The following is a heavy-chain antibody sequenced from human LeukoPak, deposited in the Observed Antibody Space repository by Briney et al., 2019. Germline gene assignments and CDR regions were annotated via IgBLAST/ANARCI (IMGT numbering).Heavy chain of an antibody. CDR2: ISYDGSNK. V-gene: IGHV3-30-3*01. CDR1: GFTFSTYW. J-gene: IGHJ5*02. CDR3: AREGSYSSSWYVEGNWFDP. Sequence: GGSLRLSCSASGFTFSTYWMSWVRQAPGKGLEWVAVISYDGSNKYYADSVKGRFTISRDNSKNTLYLQMNSLRAEDTAVYYCAREGSYSSSWYVEGNWFDPWGQGTLVTVSS. D-gene: IGHD6-13*01.